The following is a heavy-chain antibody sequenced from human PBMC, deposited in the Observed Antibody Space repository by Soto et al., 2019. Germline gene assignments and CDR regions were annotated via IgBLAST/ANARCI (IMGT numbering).Heavy chain of an antibody. J-gene: IGHJ4*02. CDR3: ARDSIAAAGTDY. CDR1: GGTFSSYT. D-gene: IGHD6-13*01. V-gene: IGHV1-69*06. Sequence: SVKVSCKASGGTFSSYTIAWVRQAPGQGLEWMGEIIPLFGTTNYVEKFQGRLTITADTSTSTAYMELSSLRSEDTAMYYCARDSIAAAGTDYWGQGTLVTVSS. CDR2: IIPLFGTT.